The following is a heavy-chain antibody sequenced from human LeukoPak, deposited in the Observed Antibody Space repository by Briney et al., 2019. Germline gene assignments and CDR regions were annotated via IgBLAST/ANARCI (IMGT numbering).Heavy chain of an antibody. J-gene: IGHJ4*02. D-gene: IGHD3-3*01. V-gene: IGHV4-38-2*02. CDR3: ARQNGFGEEFDY. CDR1: GDSITGVYY. CDR2: MYHSGST. Sequence: PSETLSPTCTVSGDSITGVYYWGWIRQPPGKGLEWIASMYHSGSTYFNPSLKSRVTIPVDTSKNQFSLKLTSVTAADTAVYFCARQNGFGEEFDYWGQGTLVTVSS.